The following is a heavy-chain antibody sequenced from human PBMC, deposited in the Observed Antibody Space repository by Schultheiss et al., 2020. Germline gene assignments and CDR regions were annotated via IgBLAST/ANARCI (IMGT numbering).Heavy chain of an antibody. CDR1: SGSFSGYY. CDR3: AMGGYSSGWSRPVSFY. D-gene: IGHD6-19*01. Sequence: SETLSLTCAVYSGSFSGYYWSWIRQPPGKGLEWIGEINHSGSTNYNPSLKSRVTISVDTSKNQFSLKLSSVTAADTAVYYCAMGGYSSGWSRPVSFYWGQGTLVTVSS. CDR2: INHSGST. J-gene: IGHJ4*02. V-gene: IGHV4-34*01.